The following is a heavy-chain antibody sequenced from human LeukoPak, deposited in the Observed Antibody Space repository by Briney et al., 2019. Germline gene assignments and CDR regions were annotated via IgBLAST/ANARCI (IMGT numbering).Heavy chain of an antibody. Sequence: SETLSLTCTVSGGSIGSSSYYWGWIRQPPGKGLEWIGKIYYSGSTYYNPSLKSRVTISVDTSKNQFSLKLSSVTAADTAVYYCARGGRLITFGGVIVDWGQGTLVTVSS. J-gene: IGHJ4*02. D-gene: IGHD3-16*02. CDR1: GGSIGSSSYY. V-gene: IGHV4-39*07. CDR2: IYYSGST. CDR3: ARGGRLITFGGVIVD.